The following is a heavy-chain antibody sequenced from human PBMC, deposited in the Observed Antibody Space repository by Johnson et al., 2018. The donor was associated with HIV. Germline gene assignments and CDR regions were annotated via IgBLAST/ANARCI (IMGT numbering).Heavy chain of an antibody. Sequence: VQLVESGGGLVQPGGSLRLSCAASGFTFSSYWMSWVRQAPGKGLEWVANIKQDGSEKYYVDSVKGRFTISRDNAKNSRYLQMNSLRAEDTAVYYCARDKPIVVVMKSDAFDIWGQGTMVTVSS. J-gene: IGHJ3*02. V-gene: IGHV3-7*01. CDR1: GFTFSSYW. D-gene: IGHD3-22*01. CDR3: ARDKPIVVVMKSDAFDI. CDR2: IKQDGSEK.